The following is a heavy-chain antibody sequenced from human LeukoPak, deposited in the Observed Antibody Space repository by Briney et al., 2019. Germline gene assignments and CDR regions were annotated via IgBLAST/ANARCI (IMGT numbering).Heavy chain of an antibody. J-gene: IGHJ4*02. CDR2: ISGSGGST. V-gene: IGHV3-23*01. CDR1: GFTFSSYA. Sequence: PGGSLRLSCAASGFTFSSYAMSWVRQAPGKGLEWVSAISGSGGSTYYADSVKGRFAISRDNSKNTLYLQMNSLRAEDTAVYYCAKEHPNSITMVRGVDYWGQGTLVTVSS. CDR3: AKEHPNSITMVRGVDY. D-gene: IGHD3-10*01.